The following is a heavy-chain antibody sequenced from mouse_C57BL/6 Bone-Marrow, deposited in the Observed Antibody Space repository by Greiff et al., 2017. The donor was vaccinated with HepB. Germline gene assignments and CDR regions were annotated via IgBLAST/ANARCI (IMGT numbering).Heavy chain of an antibody. D-gene: IGHD1-1*01. CDR2: IYWDDDK. V-gene: IGHV8-12*01. CDR1: GFSLSTSGMG. Sequence: QVTLKECGPGILQSSQTLSLTCSFSGFSLSTSGMGVSWIRQPSGKGLEWLAHIYWDDDKRYNPSLKSRLTISKDTSRNQVFLKITSVDTADTATYYCARRKFITTVVATGYWYFDVWGTGTTVTVSS. J-gene: IGHJ1*03. CDR3: ARRKFITTVVATGYWYFDV.